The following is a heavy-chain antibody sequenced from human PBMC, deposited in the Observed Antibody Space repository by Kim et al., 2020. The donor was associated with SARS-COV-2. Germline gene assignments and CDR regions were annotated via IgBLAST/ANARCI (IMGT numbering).Heavy chain of an antibody. CDR3: SRDWDCSGCYGNFFDY. CDR1: GGTFSSYA. V-gene: IGHV1-69*13. CDR2: IISIFGTA. D-gene: IGHD6-19*01. Sequence: SVKVSCKASGGTFSSYAISWVRQAPGQGLEWMGGIISIFGTANYAQKFQGRVTITADESTSTAYMELSSLRSEDTAGYYFSRDWDCSGCYGNFFDYWGQ. J-gene: IGHJ4*01.